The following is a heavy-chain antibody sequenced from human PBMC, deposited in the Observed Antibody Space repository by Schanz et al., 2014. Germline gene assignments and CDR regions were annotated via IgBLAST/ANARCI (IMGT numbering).Heavy chain of an antibody. J-gene: IGHJ4*02. CDR2: ISGSGDST. Sequence: EVQLLESGGGLVQPGGSLRLSCAASGFTFSSYAMNWVRQAPGKGLEWVSAISGSGDSTYYRDSVKGRFTMSRDNSKNTLNLQMNSLRAEDTARYYCAKDISYVGKGQYFDYWGQGNLVTVSS. CDR3: AKDISYVGKGQYFDY. V-gene: IGHV3-23*01. CDR1: GFTFSSYA. D-gene: IGHD1-26*01.